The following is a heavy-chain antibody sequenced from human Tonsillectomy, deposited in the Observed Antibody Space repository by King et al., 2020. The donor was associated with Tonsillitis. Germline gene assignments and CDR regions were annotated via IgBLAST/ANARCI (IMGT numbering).Heavy chain of an antibody. CDR1: GFTFDDYA. Sequence: VQLVESGGGVVQPGGSLRLSCAASGFTFDDYAMHWVRQAPGKGLEWVSLISGDGSSTDYADSVKGRFTISRDNSKNSLYLQMNSLRTEDTALYYCAKDVGSGWYLFAYWGQGNLVTVSS. D-gene: IGHD6-19*01. CDR3: AKDVGSGWYLFAY. V-gene: IGHV3-43*02. J-gene: IGHJ4*02. CDR2: ISGDGSST.